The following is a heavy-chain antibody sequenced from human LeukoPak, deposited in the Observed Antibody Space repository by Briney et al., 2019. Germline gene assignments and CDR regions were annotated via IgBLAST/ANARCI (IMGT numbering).Heavy chain of an antibody. CDR1: GYTFTSYG. CDR3: AREVYDSSGYYPPPLWYYHYMDV. J-gene: IGHJ6*03. D-gene: IGHD3-22*01. Sequence: ASVKVSCKASGYTFTSYGISWVRQAPGQGLEWMGWISAYNGNTNYAQKLQGRVTMTTDTSTSTAYMELRSLRSDDTAVYYCAREVYDSSGYYPPPLWYYHYMDVWGKGTTVTVSS. V-gene: IGHV1-18*01. CDR2: ISAYNGNT.